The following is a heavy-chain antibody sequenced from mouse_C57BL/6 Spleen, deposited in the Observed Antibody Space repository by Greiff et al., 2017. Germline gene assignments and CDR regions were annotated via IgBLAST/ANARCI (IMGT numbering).Heavy chain of an antibody. CDR2: IDPENGDT. CDR3: TTGPWFAY. J-gene: IGHJ3*01. V-gene: IGHV14-4*01. CDR1: GFNIKDDY. Sequence: EVQLQQSGAELVRPGASVKLSCTASGFNIKDDYMHWVKQRPEQGLEWIGWIDPENGDTEYASKFQGKATITADTSSNTAYLQLSSLTSADTAVYYCTTGPWFAYWGQGTLVTVSA.